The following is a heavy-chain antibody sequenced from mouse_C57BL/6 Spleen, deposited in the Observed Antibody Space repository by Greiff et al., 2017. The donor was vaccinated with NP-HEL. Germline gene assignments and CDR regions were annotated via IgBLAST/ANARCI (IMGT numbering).Heavy chain of an antibody. J-gene: IGHJ1*03. CDR1: GYTFTSYW. D-gene: IGHD2-5*01. CDR3: ARSAYSNYWYFDV. V-gene: IGHV1-53*01. Sequence: QVQLKQSGTELVKPGASVKLSCKASGYTFTSYWMHWVKQRPGQGLEWIGNINPSNGGTNYNEKFKSKATLTVDKSSSTAYMQLSSLTSEDSAVYYCARSAYSNYWYFDVWGTGTTVTVSS. CDR2: INPSNGGT.